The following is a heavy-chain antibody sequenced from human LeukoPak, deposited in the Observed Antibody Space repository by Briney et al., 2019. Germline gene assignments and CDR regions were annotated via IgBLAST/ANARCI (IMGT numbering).Heavy chain of an antibody. V-gene: IGHV3-23*01. CDR3: AKDAQSPEVTYYFDY. Sequence: GGSLRLSCAASGFTFSSYAVNWVRQAPGKGLEWVSAISGSGGSTYYADSAKGRFTISRDNSKNTLYLQMNSLRAEDTAIYYCAKDAQSPEVTYYFDYWGQGTLVTVSS. CDR1: GFTFSSYA. CDR2: ISGSGGST. J-gene: IGHJ4*02. D-gene: IGHD5-18*01.